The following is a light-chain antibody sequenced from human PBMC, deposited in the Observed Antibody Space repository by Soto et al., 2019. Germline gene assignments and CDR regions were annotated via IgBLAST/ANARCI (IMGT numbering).Light chain of an antibody. CDR3: CSYAVSSVV. J-gene: IGLJ2*01. CDR1: SSDVGGYNY. CDR2: DVS. Sequence: QSVLTQPRSVSGSPGQSVTISCTGTSSDVGGYNYVSWYQQHPGKAPKLMIYDVSKRPSGVPDRFSGSKSGNTASLTISGLQAEDEADYYCCSYAVSSVVFGGGTKLTVL. V-gene: IGLV2-11*01.